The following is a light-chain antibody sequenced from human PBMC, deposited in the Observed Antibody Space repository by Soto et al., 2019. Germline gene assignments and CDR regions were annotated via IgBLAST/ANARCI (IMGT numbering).Light chain of an antibody. CDR3: EQYNNWPLYT. CDR1: QSVSRN. CDR2: DAS. V-gene: IGKV3-15*01. J-gene: IGKJ2*01. Sequence: EIVMTQSPATLSVSPGERATLSCRASQSVSRNLAWYQQRPGRAPRLLIYDASTRATDIPARFSGSGSGTEFTLTISSLQSEDVAVYYCEQYNNWPLYTFGQGTKLESK.